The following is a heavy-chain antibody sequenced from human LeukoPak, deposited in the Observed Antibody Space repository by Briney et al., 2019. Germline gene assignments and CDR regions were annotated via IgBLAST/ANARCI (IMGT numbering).Heavy chain of an antibody. J-gene: IGHJ5*02. V-gene: IGHV5-51*01. CDR2: IYPGDSDI. CDR1: GYRFTNYW. Sequence: GESLKISCKGSGYRFTNYWIGWVRQMPGKGLEWMGIIYPGDSDIRYSPSFQGQVTISADKSISTAYLQWSSLKASDTAIYYCARQEYCSGGSCYTRFDPWGQGTLVTVSS. D-gene: IGHD2-15*01. CDR3: ARQEYCSGGSCYTRFDP.